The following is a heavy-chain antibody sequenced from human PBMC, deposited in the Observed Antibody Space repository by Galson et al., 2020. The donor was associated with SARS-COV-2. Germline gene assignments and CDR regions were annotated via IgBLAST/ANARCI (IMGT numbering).Heavy chain of an antibody. CDR3: ARVGSLAVAGSLFDY. J-gene: IGHJ4*02. V-gene: IGHV1-18*04. Sequence: ASVKVPCKASGYTFTSYGISWVRQAPGQGLEWMGWISGYNGKTNYAQKLQGRVTMTTDTSTSTAYMELRSLRSDDTAVYYCARVGSLAVAGSLFDYWGQGTLVTVSS. CDR1: GYTFTSYG. D-gene: IGHD6-19*01. CDR2: ISGYNGKT.